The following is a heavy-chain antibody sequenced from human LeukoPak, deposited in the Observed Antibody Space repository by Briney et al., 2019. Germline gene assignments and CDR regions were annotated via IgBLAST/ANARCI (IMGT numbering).Heavy chain of an antibody. V-gene: IGHV4-59*01. J-gene: IGHJ3*02. D-gene: IGHD3-9*01. CDR2: IYYSGST. Sequence: SETLSLTCTVSGGSISSYYWSWIRQPPGKGLEWIGYIYYSGSTNYNPSLKSRVTISVDTSKNQFSLKLSSVTAADTAVYYCARRDFDWTSGAFDIWGQGTMVTVSS. CDR1: GGSISSYY. CDR3: ARRDFDWTSGAFDI.